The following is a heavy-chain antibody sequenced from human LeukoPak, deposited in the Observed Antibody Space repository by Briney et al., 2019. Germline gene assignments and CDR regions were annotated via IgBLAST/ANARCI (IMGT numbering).Heavy chain of an antibody. Sequence: ASVKVSCKASGYTFTSYYIHWVRQAPGLGLEWMGVIDPSGGSTTYAQRFQGRVTITADKSTSTAYMELSSLRSEDTAVYYCAKGSGSYFPDDYWGQGTLVTVSS. J-gene: IGHJ4*02. V-gene: IGHV1-46*01. CDR3: AKGSGSYFPDDY. D-gene: IGHD1-26*01. CDR2: IDPSGGST. CDR1: GYTFTSYY.